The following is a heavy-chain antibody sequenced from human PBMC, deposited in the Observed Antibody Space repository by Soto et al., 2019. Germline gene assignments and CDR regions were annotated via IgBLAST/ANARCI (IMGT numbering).Heavy chain of an antibody. CDR3: ARDFSGKNDAFDI. Sequence: PGGSLSLSCAASGFTVTTNDMSWVRQPPGKGLEWVSVVYSGGSTYYADSVKGRFTVSRDNSKNTLYLQMNSLRAEDTAVYYCARDFSGKNDAFDIWGQGTVVTVSS. D-gene: IGHD3-10*01. CDR1: GFTVTTND. CDR2: VYSGGST. J-gene: IGHJ3*02. V-gene: IGHV3-66*01.